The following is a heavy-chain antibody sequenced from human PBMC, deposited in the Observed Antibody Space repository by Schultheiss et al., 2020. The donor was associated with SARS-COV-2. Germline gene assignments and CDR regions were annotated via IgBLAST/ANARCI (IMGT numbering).Heavy chain of an antibody. V-gene: IGHV4-61*02. CDR2: IYTSGST. J-gene: IGHJ6*02. CDR3: ARHPLPLTMSGVAPYFYHGMDV. D-gene: IGHD3-3*01. CDR1: GGSISSGTYY. Sequence: SETLSLTCTVSGGSISSGTYYWSWIRQPAGKGLEWIGRIYTSGSTNYNPSLKSRVTMSVDTSKNHFSLRLSSVTAADAAVYYCARHPLPLTMSGVAPYFYHGMDVWGQGTTVTVSS.